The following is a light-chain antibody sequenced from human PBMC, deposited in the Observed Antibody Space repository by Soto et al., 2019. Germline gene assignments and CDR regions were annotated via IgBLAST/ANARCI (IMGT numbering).Light chain of an antibody. J-gene: IGKJ5*01. Sequence: EIVLTQSPGTLSLSPGERATVSCRAGESLNINYLACYQQKPGQPPRLLIYGASSRATGIPDRFSGSGSGTDFTLTISRLEPEDFAVFYCQHYDSLPITFGQGTRLEIK. CDR2: GAS. CDR1: ESLNINY. CDR3: QHYDSLPIT. V-gene: IGKV3-20*01.